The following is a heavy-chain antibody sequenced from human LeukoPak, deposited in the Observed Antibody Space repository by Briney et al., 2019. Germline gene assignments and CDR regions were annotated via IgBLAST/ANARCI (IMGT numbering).Heavy chain of an antibody. CDR2: INPNSGGT. Sequence: ASVKVSCKASGYTFTGYYMHWVRQAPGQGLEWMGWINPNSGGTNYAQKFQGRVTMTRDTSISTAYMELSRLRPDDTAVYYCARAPYYDFWSGYWAGYFDYWGQGTLVTVSS. CDR1: GYTFTGYY. CDR3: ARAPYYDFWSGYWAGYFDY. V-gene: IGHV1-2*02. J-gene: IGHJ4*02. D-gene: IGHD3-3*01.